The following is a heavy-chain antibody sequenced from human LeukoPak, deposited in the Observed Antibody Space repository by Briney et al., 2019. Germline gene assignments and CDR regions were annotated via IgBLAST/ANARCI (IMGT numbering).Heavy chain of an antibody. D-gene: IGHD6-13*01. CDR2: FSYSGSA. CDR1: GASVTHGGFS. J-gene: IGHJ3*02. Sequence: SQTLSLTCAVSGASVTHGGFSWTWVRQPPGKGLEWLALFSYSGSAHYTLSLKSRLSISVDTSKNQFSLKLSSVTAADTALYYCARGYKPASGKDGAFDIWGQGTMVTVSS. CDR3: ARGYKPASGKDGAFDI. V-gene: IGHV4-30-4*07.